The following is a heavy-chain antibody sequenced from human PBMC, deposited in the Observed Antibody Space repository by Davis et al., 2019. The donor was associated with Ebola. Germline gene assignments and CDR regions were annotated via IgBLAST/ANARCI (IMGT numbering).Heavy chain of an antibody. V-gene: IGHV1-46*01. CDR3: ARDRTDSSPYYFYGVDV. CDR2: INPSGGNT. D-gene: IGHD6-13*01. J-gene: IGHJ6*02. Sequence: VSVKVFCKASGYTFTSYYIHWVRQAPGQGLEWMGMINPSGGNTRYAQQFQGRVTMTRDTSTRTVYMEVSSLRSDDTAVYYCARDRTDSSPYYFYGVDVWGQGTTVTVSS. CDR1: GYTFTSYY.